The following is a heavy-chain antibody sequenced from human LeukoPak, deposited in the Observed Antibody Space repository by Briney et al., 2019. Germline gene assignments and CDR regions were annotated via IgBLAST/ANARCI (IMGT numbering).Heavy chain of an antibody. D-gene: IGHD3-10*01. CDR1: GGSISSGGYY. Sequence: RTSETLSLTCTVSGGSISSGGYYWSWIRQHPGKGLEWIGYIYYSGSTYYNPSLKSRVTISVDTSKNQFSLKLSSVTAADTAVYYCARGTAYMVRGVNRYYYYYYYMDVWGKGTTVTVSS. CDR3: ARGTAYMVRGVNRYYYYYYYMDV. V-gene: IGHV4-31*03. J-gene: IGHJ6*03. CDR2: IYYSGST.